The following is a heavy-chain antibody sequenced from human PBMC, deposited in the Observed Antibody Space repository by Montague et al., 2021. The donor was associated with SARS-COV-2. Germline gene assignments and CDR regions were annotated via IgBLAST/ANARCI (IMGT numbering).Heavy chain of an antibody. Sequence: SETLSLTCAVYGGSFSGYHWSWIRQPPGKGLEWIGEINHSGSTNYNPSLKSRVTISVDTSKNQFSLKLSSVTAADTAVYYCARGGRQWLVIDPRYYFDYWGQGTLATVSS. J-gene: IGHJ4*01. CDR1: GGSFSGYH. D-gene: IGHD6-19*01. CDR2: INHSGST. V-gene: IGHV4-34*01. CDR3: ARGGRQWLVIDPRYYFDY.